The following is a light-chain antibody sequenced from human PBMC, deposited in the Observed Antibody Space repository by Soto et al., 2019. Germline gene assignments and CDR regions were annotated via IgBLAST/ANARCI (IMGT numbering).Light chain of an antibody. CDR2: DVI. CDR3: CSYAGSYTFVV. Sequence: QSALTQPRSVSGSPGQSVTISCTGTSSDVGGYNYVSWYQQHPGKAPKLLIYDVIKRPSGVPDRFSGSKSGNTASLTISGLQAEEEADYYCCSYAGSYTFVVFGGGTKLTVL. CDR1: SSDVGGYNY. J-gene: IGLJ2*01. V-gene: IGLV2-11*01.